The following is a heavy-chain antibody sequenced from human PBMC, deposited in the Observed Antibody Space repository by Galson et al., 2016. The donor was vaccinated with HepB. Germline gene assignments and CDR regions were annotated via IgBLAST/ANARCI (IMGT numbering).Heavy chain of an antibody. Sequence: SLRLSCAASGFSFSSYGMHWVRQAPGKGLEWVAVIWDDGSNKYYADSVKGRFTISRDNYKNTLYLQMNSLRAEDTAVYYCARGYTCSGGACYLDYWGQGTLVTVS. CDR1: GFSFSSYG. CDR3: ARGYTCSGGACYLDY. CDR2: IWDDGSNK. D-gene: IGHD2-15*01. V-gene: IGHV3-33*01. J-gene: IGHJ4*02.